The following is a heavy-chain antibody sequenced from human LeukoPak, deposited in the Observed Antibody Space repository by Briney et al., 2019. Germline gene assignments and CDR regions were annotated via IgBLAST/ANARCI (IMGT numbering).Heavy chain of an antibody. CDR3: AKGEYSSSWYLNWFDP. CDR1: GFTFSSYA. Sequence: PGGSLRLSCAASGFTFSSYAMSGVRQAPGKGLEWVSAISGSGGSTYYADSVKGRFTISRDNAKNSLYLQMNSLRAEDTAVYYCAKGEYSSSWYLNWFDPWGQGTLVTVSS. CDR2: ISGSGGST. V-gene: IGHV3-23*01. J-gene: IGHJ5*02. D-gene: IGHD6-13*01.